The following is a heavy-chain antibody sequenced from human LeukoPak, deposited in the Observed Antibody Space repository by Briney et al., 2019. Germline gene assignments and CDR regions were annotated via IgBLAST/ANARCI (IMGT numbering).Heavy chain of an antibody. CDR3: ARDWGIAAATPYYFDH. J-gene: IGHJ4*02. V-gene: IGHV4-61*09. Sequence: SETLSLTCTVSVGSISSGNYYYSWIRQSAGKGMEWIGNIYMSGSTRYNPSLMSRVAMSVDTSKNQFSLKISSAAAADTAVYYCARDWGIAAATPYYFDHWGQGILVTVSS. D-gene: IGHD6-13*01. CDR1: VGSISSGNYY. CDR2: IYMSGST.